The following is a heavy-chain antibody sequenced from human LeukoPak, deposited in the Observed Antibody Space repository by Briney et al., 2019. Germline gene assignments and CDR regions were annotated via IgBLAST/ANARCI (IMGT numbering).Heavy chain of an antibody. CDR1: GGSITSYF. J-gene: IGHJ6*03. V-gene: IGHV4-59*01. CDR3: ARARGDFSGRYYYYYYMDV. CDR2: IHYSGSS. D-gene: IGHD3-3*01. Sequence: SETLSLTCTVSGGSITSYFWSWIRQPPEEGLEWIGYIHYSGSSNYNPSRKSRVTMSVDTSKTQFSLRLSSVTAADTAVYYCARARGDFSGRYYYYYYMDVWGKGTTVTVSS.